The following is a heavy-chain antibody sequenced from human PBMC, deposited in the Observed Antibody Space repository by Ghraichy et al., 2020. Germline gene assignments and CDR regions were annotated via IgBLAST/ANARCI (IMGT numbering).Heavy chain of an antibody. V-gene: IGHV3-7*01. CDR2: IKQDGSEK. J-gene: IGHJ2*01. Sequence: GGSLRLSCAASGFTFSSYWMSWVRQAPGKGLEWVANIKQDGSEKYYVDSVKGRFTISRDNAKNSLYLQMNSLRAEDTAVYYCARGYCSGGSCYAPGWYFDLWGRGTLVTVSS. CDR3: ARGYCSGGSCYAPGWYFDL. D-gene: IGHD2-15*01. CDR1: GFTFSSYW.